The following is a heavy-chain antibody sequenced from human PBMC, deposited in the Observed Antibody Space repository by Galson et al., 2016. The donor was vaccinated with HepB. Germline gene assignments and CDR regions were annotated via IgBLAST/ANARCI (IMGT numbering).Heavy chain of an antibody. V-gene: IGHV4-39*01. Sequence: SETLSLTCMVSGGSISGSSRYWGWIRQPPGKGLEWIGTIYDSGMTYGSLSLKSRVTISVDTSKNLFALRLSSVTAADTAGYYCARQTEVAVDNAFDLWGQGTMVTVSS. CDR1: GGSISGSSRY. J-gene: IGHJ3*01. D-gene: IGHD5-24*01. CDR2: IYDSGMT. CDR3: ARQTEVAVDNAFDL.